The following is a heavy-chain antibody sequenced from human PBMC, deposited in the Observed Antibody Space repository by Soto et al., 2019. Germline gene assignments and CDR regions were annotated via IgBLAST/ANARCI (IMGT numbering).Heavy chain of an antibody. CDR2: IYPGDSDT. V-gene: IGHV5-51*01. CDR1: GYTFTSYW. J-gene: IGHJ4*02. Sequence: GESLKLSCRGSGYTFTSYWIGWVRQMPGKGLEWMGIIYPGDSDTRYSPSFQGQVTISADKSISTAYLQWSSLRASDTAMYYCARIWEMATVAAFDSWGQGTLVTVSS. CDR3: ARIWEMATVAAFDS. D-gene: IGHD4-4*01.